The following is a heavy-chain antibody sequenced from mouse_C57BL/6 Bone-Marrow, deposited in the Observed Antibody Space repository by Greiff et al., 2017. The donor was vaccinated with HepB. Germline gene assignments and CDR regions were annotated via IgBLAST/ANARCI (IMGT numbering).Heavy chain of an antibody. V-gene: IGHV3-6*01. D-gene: IGHD4-1*01. CDR3: AREEGLTGTDFDY. CDR2: ISYDGSN. CDR1: GYSITSGYY. Sequence: EVQLQQSGPGLVKPSQSLSLTCSVTGYSITSGYYWNWIRQFPGNKLEWMGYISYDGSNNYNPSLKNRISINRDTSKNQFFLKLNSVTTEDTATYYCAREEGLTGTDFDYWGQGTTLTVSS. J-gene: IGHJ2*01.